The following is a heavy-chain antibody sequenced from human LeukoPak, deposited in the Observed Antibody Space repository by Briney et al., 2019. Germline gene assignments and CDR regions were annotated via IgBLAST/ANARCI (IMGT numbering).Heavy chain of an antibody. Sequence: KPSETLSPTCAFYGGSFSGYYWSWIRQPPGKGLEWVGEINHSGSTNYNPSLKSRVTISVDTSKNQFSLKLSSVTAADTAVYYCAREYTMVRGVIITGWFDPWGQGALVTVSS. D-gene: IGHD3-10*01. CDR1: GGSFSGYY. J-gene: IGHJ5*02. V-gene: IGHV4-34*01. CDR3: AREYTMVRGVIITGWFDP. CDR2: INHSGST.